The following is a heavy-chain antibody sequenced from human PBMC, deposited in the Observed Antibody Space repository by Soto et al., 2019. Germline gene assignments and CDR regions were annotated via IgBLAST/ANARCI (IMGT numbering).Heavy chain of an antibody. Sequence: TSETLSLTCTVSGGSISSGGYYWSWIRQHPGKGLEWIGYIYYSGSTYYNPSLQSRVTMSVDRSRNQFSLKLNSVTAADTAVYYCARVRREYDNSGPVDYWGQGTLVTVSS. V-gene: IGHV4-31*03. CDR1: GGSISSGGYY. J-gene: IGHJ4*02. D-gene: IGHD3-22*01. CDR3: ARVRREYDNSGPVDY. CDR2: IYYSGST.